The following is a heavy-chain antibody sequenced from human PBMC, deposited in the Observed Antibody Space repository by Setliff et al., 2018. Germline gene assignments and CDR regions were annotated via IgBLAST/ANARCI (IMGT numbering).Heavy chain of an antibody. CDR2: IKPNGGDT. V-gene: IGHV1-2*02. J-gene: IGHJ4*02. CDR3: ARVSEQYLAFDY. CDR1: GYTFTRHY. D-gene: IGHD4-4*01. Sequence: GASVKVSCKASGYTFTRHYINWVRLAPGQGLEWMGWIKPNGGDTQYAQKFQGRVTMTRDTSINTAYLDLRSLSSDDTAIYYCARVSEQYLAFDYWGQGTLVTSPQ.